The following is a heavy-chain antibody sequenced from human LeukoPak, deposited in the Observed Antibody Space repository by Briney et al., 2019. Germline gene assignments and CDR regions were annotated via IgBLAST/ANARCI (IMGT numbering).Heavy chain of an antibody. CDR3: ARDPVRQWFPPD. J-gene: IGHJ4*02. CDR1: RGSISNGNSY. CDR2: IYHSGST. V-gene: IGHV4-30-2*01. Sequence: SETLSLTCTVSRGSISNGNSYWSWIRQPPGKGLEWIGYIYHSGSTYYNPSLKSRVTISVDKSKNQFSLKVKSVTAADTAVYYCARDPVRQWFPPDWGQGTLVTVSS. D-gene: IGHD3-22*01.